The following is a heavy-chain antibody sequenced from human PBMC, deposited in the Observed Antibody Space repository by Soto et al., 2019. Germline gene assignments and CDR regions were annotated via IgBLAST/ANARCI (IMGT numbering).Heavy chain of an antibody. CDR2: IYSGGST. Sequence: EVQLVESGGGLVQPGGSLRLSCAASGFTVSSNYMSWVRQAPGKGLEWVSVIYSGGSTYYADSVKGRFTISRDNSKNTLYLQMNSLRAEDTAVYYCVRARRKDHSYGLTFDYWGQGTLVTVSS. J-gene: IGHJ4*02. D-gene: IGHD5-18*01. CDR1: GFTVSSNY. V-gene: IGHV3-66*01. CDR3: VRARRKDHSYGLTFDY.